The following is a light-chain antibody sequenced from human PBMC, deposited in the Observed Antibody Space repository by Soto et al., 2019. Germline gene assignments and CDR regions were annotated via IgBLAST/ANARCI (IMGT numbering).Light chain of an antibody. V-gene: IGKV3-11*01. CDR2: DAS. CDR3: QQRSDWPLT. Sequence: EIVLTQSPATLSLSPGERATLSCRASQSVSSNLAWFQQRPGQAPRLLIYDASNRATGIPARFSGSGSGTDFTLTISSLEPEDFAVYHCQQRSDWPLTFGGGTKVEIK. J-gene: IGKJ4*01. CDR1: QSVSSN.